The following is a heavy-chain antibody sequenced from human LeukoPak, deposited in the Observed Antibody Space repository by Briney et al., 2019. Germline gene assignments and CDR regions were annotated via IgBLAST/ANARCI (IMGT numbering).Heavy chain of an antibody. CDR3: ARGVAALGPFDI. Sequence: SETLSLTCTVSGGSIGSSTYYWGWIRQPPGTGLEWIGSIYYSGSTYYNPSLKSRVTISVDTSKSQFSLKLSSVTAADTSVYHCARGVAALGPFDIWGQGTKVTVSS. CDR1: GGSIGSSTYY. J-gene: IGHJ3*02. CDR2: IYYSGST. V-gene: IGHV4-39*01. D-gene: IGHD2-15*01.